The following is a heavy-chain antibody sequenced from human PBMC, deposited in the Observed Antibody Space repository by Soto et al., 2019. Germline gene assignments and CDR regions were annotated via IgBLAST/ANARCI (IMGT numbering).Heavy chain of an antibody. CDR3: ARGVQLWSHYYYGMDV. D-gene: IGHD5-18*01. Sequence: QLQLQESGPGLVKPSETLSLTCTVTGGSISSSSYYWGWIRQPPGKGLEWIGSIYYSGSTYYNPSLKSRVTISVDTSKNQFSLKLSSVTAADTAVYYCARGVQLWSHYYYGMDVWGQGTTVTVSS. CDR2: IYYSGST. CDR1: GGSISSSSYY. J-gene: IGHJ6*02. V-gene: IGHV4-39*01.